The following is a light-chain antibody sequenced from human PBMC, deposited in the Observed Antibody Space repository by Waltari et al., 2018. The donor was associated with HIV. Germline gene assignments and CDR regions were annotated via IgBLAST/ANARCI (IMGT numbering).Light chain of an antibody. CDR1: SSKIGGYT. CDR3: AAWECCLHGRVV. J-gene: IGLJ2*01. V-gene: IGLV1-44*01. Sequence: QSVLTQPTSASGTPGQRVTVPCSGTSSKIGGYTANWYQQLPGTAPKLLIYSNNQRPSGVPDRFAGSKFDTSAALAISGLQSEEEADYYCAAWECCLHGRVVFGGGTKLPVL. CDR2: SNN.